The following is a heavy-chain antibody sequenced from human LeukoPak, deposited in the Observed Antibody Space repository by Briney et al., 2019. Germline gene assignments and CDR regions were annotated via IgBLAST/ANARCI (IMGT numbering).Heavy chain of an antibody. CDR2: ISHDGRRK. V-gene: IGHV3-30*04. Sequence: GGALRLSCAVSGFTFDTYSFHWVRQAPGGGLDWVALISHDGRRKYYGDAVKGRFTISRDDSKNTLSLQMSSLRTEDSSVYYCARDPSFSRGFNFVLSSWGQGTLVTVSS. CDR3: ARDPSFSRGFNFVLSS. CDR1: GFTFDTYS. J-gene: IGHJ5*02. D-gene: IGHD5-12*01.